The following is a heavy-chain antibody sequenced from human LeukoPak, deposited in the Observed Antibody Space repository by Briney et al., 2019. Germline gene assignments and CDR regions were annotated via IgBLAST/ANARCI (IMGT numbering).Heavy chain of an antibody. CDR1: GGSISSSSYY. CDR2: IYYSGST. CDR3: ARQASLLQDAFDI. J-gene: IGHJ3*02. Sequence: SETLSLTCTVSGGSISSSSYYWGWIRQPPGRGLEWIGSIYYSGSTYYNPSLKSRVTISVDTSKNQFSLKLSSVTAADTAVYYCARQASLLQDAFDIWGQGTMVTVSS. D-gene: IGHD2-15*01. V-gene: IGHV4-39*01.